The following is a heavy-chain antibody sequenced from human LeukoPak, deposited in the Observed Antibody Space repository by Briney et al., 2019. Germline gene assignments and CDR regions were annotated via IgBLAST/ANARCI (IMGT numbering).Heavy chain of an antibody. CDR1: GGTFSSYA. J-gene: IGHJ4*02. CDR2: IIPIFGTA. Sequence: AASVKVSCKASGGTFSSYAISWVRQAPGQGLEWMGGIIPIFGTANHAQKFQGRVTITADESTSTAYMELSSLRSEDTAVYYCARMPFMVRGVIELDYWGQGTLVTVSS. V-gene: IGHV1-69*13. D-gene: IGHD3-10*01. CDR3: ARMPFMVRGVIELDY.